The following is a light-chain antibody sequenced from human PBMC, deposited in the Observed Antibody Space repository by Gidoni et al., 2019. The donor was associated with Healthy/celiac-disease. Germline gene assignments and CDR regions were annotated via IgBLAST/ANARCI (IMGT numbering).Light chain of an antibody. Sequence: QSVLPPPPSVSGAPGRRVTISCTGSRSNIGAGYDVHWYQQLPGTAPKLLIYGNSNRPSGVPDRFSGSKTGTSASLAITGLQAEDGADYYCQSYDSSLSGVVFGGGTKLTVL. V-gene: IGLV1-40*01. CDR2: GNS. J-gene: IGLJ2*01. CDR1: RSNIGAGYD. CDR3: QSYDSSLSGVV.